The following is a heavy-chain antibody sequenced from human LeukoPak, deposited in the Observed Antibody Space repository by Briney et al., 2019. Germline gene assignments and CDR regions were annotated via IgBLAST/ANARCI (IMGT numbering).Heavy chain of an antibody. CDR1: GLTFSNYY. D-gene: IGHD2-2*01. Sequence: GGSLRLSCAAYGLTFSNYYMSWVRQAPGKGLEWVANINQDGSEKNYVDSVKGRFTISRDNAKNSLYLQMNSLRAEDTAVYYCTRDPEVPMDVWGQGTTVTVSS. J-gene: IGHJ6*02. CDR2: INQDGSEK. V-gene: IGHV3-7*01. CDR3: TRDPEVPMDV.